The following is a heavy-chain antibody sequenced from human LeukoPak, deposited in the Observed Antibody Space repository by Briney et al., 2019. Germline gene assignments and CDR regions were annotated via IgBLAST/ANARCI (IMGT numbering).Heavy chain of an antibody. CDR2: ISDSGGRT. D-gene: IGHD3-22*01. CDR3: AKQVFGSSGSFYHFDY. J-gene: IGHJ4*02. Sequence: PGGSLRLSCAASGFSFSSYAMSWVRQAPGKGLEWVSSISDSGGRTYFADSVNGRFTTSRDNSKNTLYLQLDSLRAEDTAVYYCAKQVFGSSGSFYHFDYWGQGALVTVSS. V-gene: IGHV3-23*01. CDR1: GFSFSSYA.